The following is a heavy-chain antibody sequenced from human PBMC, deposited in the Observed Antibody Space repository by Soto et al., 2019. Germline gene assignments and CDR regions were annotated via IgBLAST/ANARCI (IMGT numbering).Heavy chain of an antibody. CDR1: GFTFSSYS. CDR2: ISSSSSTI. J-gene: IGHJ3*02. Sequence: GGSLRLSCAASGFTFSSYSMNWVRQAPGKGLEWVSYISSSSSTIYYADSVKGRFTISRDNAKNSLYLQMNSLRAEDTAVYYCVCMPRTPIASDAFDIWGQGTMVTVSS. D-gene: IGHD2-8*01. CDR3: VCMPRTPIASDAFDI. V-gene: IGHV3-48*01.